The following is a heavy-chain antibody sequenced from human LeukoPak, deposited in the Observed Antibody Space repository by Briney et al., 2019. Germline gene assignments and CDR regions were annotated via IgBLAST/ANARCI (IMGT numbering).Heavy chain of an antibody. D-gene: IGHD6-13*01. V-gene: IGHV4-39*07. J-gene: IGHJ6*03. CDR2: INHSGGT. CDR3: ARRSGYSSSWRGYYYYMDV. CDR1: GGSISSGSYY. Sequence: SETLSLTCTVSGGSISSGSYYWSWIRQPPGKGLEWIGEINHSGGTNYNPSLKSRVTISVDTSKNQFSLKLSSVTAADTAVYYCARRSGYSSSWRGYYYYMDVWGKGTTVTVSS.